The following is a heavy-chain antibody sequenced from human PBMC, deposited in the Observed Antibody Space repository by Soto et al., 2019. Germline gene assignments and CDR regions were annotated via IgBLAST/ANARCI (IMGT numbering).Heavy chain of an antibody. Sequence: SETLSLTCTVSGGSISSYYWSWIRQPPGKGLEWIGYIYYSGSTNYNPSLKSRVTISVDTSKNQFSLKLSSVTAADTAVYYCARSIHSSSWYFRFDPWGQGTLVTVSS. CDR3: ARSIHSSSWYFRFDP. D-gene: IGHD6-13*01. CDR2: IYYSGST. CDR1: GGSISSYY. V-gene: IGHV4-59*01. J-gene: IGHJ5*02.